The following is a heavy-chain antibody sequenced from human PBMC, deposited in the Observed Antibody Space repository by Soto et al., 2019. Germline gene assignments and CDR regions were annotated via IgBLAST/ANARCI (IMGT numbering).Heavy chain of an antibody. CDR2: IVVGSGNT. J-gene: IGHJ6*02. D-gene: IGHD5-18*01. CDR1: GFTFTSSA. Sequence: ASVKVSCKASGFTFTSSAVQWVRQARGQRLEWIGWIVVGSGNTNYAQKFQERVTITRDMSTSTAYMELSSLRSEDTAVYYCAAGKRIQLWLKGYYYYGMDVWG. CDR3: AAGKRIQLWLKGYYYYGMDV. V-gene: IGHV1-58*01.